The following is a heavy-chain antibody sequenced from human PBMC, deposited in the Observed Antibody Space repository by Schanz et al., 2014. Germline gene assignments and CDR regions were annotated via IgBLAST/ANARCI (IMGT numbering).Heavy chain of an antibody. CDR2: IIPILGIT. Sequence: QGQLVQSGAEVKKPGASVKVSCKASGYTFTSYDINWVRQAPGQGLEWMGRIIPILGITNVAQTFQDRVTITADKSTSTAYMELSSLRSEDTAVYYCARGLGDERWLDLNEAFDIWGQGTIXTVSS. V-gene: IGHV1-69*04. J-gene: IGHJ3*02. CDR1: GYTFTSYD. CDR3: ARGLGDERWLDLNEAFDI. D-gene: IGHD6-19*01.